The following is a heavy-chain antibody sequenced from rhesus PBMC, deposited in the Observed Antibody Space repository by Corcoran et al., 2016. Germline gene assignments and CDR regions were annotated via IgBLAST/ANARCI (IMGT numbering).Heavy chain of an antibody. CDR2: VEPVYGKI. Sequence: EVQLVQSGAEVKQPGASVKVSCKVSGYTFTELSMHWVRQAPGKGVEWVGVVEPVYGKIKDAEKFRGRVTMTEDTSTDTAYMELSSLRSEDTAVYYCAGNSGSLYYFDYWGQGVLVTVSS. V-gene: IGHV1-156*01. CDR1: GYTFTELS. D-gene: IGHD6-25*01. CDR3: AGNSGSLYYFDY. J-gene: IGHJ4*01.